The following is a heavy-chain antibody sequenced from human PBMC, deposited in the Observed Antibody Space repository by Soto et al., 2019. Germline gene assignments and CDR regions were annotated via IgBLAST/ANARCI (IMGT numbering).Heavy chain of an antibody. CDR1: GFTFSTYW. CDR2: INGDGSGT. V-gene: IGHV3-74*01. CDR3: ATGQRYFDWILPSHFDY. Sequence: PGESLKISCAASGFTFSTYWMHWVRQAPGKGLVWVSRINGDGSGTSYADSVKGRFTISRDNAKNTLYLQMNSLRAEDTAMYYCATGQRYFDWILPSHFDYWGQGTLVTVSS. D-gene: IGHD3-9*01. J-gene: IGHJ4*02.